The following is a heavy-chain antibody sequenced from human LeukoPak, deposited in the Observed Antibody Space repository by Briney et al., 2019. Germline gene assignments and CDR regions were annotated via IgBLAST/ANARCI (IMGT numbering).Heavy chain of an antibody. Sequence: ASVKVSCKASGYTFTSYGISWVRQAPGQGLEWVGWINTNTGNPTYAQGFTGRFVFSLDTSVSTAYLQISSLKAEDTAVYYCARVDCSGGSCYSGYWGQGTLVTVSS. D-gene: IGHD2-15*01. CDR1: GYTFTSYG. CDR2: INTNTGNP. CDR3: ARVDCSGGSCYSGY. J-gene: IGHJ4*02. V-gene: IGHV7-4-1*02.